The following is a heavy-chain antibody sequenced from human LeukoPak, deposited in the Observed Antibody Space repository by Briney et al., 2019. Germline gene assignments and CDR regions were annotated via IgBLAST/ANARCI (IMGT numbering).Heavy chain of an antibody. CDR3: AKESKGLYYCGSSGGLLNYYFDY. D-gene: IGHD3-22*01. J-gene: IGHJ4*02. V-gene: IGHV3-23*01. CDR1: GFTFSSYA. Sequence: GGSLSLSCAASGFTFSSYAMCGVRQAPGKGLEWVAANSGLRGSAHYADAVKGRFTISRDNSKNKLYLQMNSLRAEDTAVYYCAKESKGLYYCGSSGGLLNYYFDYWGQGTLVTVSS. CDR2: NSGLRGSA.